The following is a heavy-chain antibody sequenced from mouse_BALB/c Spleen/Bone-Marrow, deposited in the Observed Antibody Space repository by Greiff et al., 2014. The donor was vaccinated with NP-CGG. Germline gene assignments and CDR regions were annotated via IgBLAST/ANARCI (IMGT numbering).Heavy chain of an antibody. CDR3: VRDYDYGNYAMDC. V-gene: IGHV1-18*01. J-gene: IGHJ4*01. Sequence: VQLQQPGPELVKPGASMKISCKASGYSFTGYTMNWVKQSHGKNLEWIGLINPYNGGTNYNQKFKGKATLTVDKSSSTAYMELLSLTSEDSAVYYCVRDYDYGNYAMDCWGQGTSVTVSS. CDR1: GYSFTGYT. CDR2: INPYNGGT. D-gene: IGHD2-4*01.